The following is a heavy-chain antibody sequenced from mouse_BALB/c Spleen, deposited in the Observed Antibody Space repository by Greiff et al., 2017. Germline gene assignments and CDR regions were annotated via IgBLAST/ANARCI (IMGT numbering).Heavy chain of an antibody. J-gene: IGHJ3*01. Sequence: EVKLEESGPGLVKPSQSLSLTCTVTGYSITSDYAWNWIRQFPGNKLEWMGYISYSGSTSYNPSLKSRISITRDTSKNQSFLQLNSVTTEDTATYYCARWGDGYHTAWFAYWGQGTLVTVSA. CDR1: GYSITSDYA. CDR2: ISYSGST. CDR3: ARWGDGYHTAWFAY. D-gene: IGHD2-3*01. V-gene: IGHV3-2*02.